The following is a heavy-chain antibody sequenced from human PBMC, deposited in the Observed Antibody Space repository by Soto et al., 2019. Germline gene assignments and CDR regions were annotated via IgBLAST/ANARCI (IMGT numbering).Heavy chain of an antibody. CDR2: INAGNGNT. D-gene: IGHD3-10*01. CDR3: ARYEVARGIFDY. V-gene: IGHV1-3*01. CDR1: GYTFTSYA. J-gene: IGHJ4*02. Sequence: QVQLVQSGAEVKKPGASVKVSCKASGYTFTSYAMHWVRQAPGQRLEWMGWINAGNGNTKYSKKFQGRVTITRDTSASTAYMELSSLRSEDTAVYYCARYEVARGIFDYWGQGTLVTVSS.